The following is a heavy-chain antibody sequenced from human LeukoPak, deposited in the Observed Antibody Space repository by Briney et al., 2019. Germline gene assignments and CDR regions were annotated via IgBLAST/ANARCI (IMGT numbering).Heavy chain of an antibody. V-gene: IGHV4-34*01. J-gene: IGHJ4*02. D-gene: IGHD6-19*01. CDR1: GASISRYY. Sequence: SETLSLTCTVSGASISRYYWSWIRQPPGKGLEWIGEINHSGSTNYNPSLKSRVTISVDTSKNQFSLKLSSVTAADTAVYYCATTIAVAGRALDYWGQGTLVTVSS. CDR2: INHSGST. CDR3: ATTIAVAGRALDY.